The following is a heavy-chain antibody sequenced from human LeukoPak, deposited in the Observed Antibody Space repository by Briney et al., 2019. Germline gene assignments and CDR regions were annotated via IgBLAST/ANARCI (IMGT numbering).Heavy chain of an antibody. V-gene: IGHV3-33*01. CDR1: GFTFSSYG. D-gene: IGHD3-22*01. Sequence: GRSLRLSCAASGFTFSSYGMHWVRQAPGKGLEWAAVIWYDGSNKYYADSVKGRFTISRDNSKNTLYLQMNSLRAEDTAVYYCARESLGDSSGYYFDAFDIWGQGTMVTVSS. CDR3: ARESLGDSSGYYFDAFDI. CDR2: IWYDGSNK. J-gene: IGHJ3*02.